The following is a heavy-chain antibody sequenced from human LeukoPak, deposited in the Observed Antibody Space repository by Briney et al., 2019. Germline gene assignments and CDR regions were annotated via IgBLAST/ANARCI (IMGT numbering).Heavy chain of an antibody. V-gene: IGHV4-59*01. D-gene: IGHD3-22*01. Sequence: SETLSLTCTVSDDSIKSYFWTWIRQSPGKGMEWIGYVFYSGSTSYNPSLRSRLTMSVDTSKSQFSLNLNSVTTADTAMYYCARGTRRHYDGSGYYYGEFDSWGQGILVTVSS. CDR3: ARGTRRHYDGSGYYYGEFDS. CDR2: VFYSGST. J-gene: IGHJ4*02. CDR1: DDSIKSYF.